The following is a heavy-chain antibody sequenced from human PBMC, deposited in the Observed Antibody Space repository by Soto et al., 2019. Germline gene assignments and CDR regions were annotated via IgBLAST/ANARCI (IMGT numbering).Heavy chain of an antibody. CDR1: GGSISSGDYY. V-gene: IGHV4-30-4*01. CDR2: IYYSGRT. Sequence: SETLSLTCTVSGGSISSGDYYWTWIRQPPGRGLEWIGYIYYSGRTCYNPSLKSRLTISLDTSKNQFSLKLTSVTAADTAVYYCARGRAHSSFDYWGQGALVTVSS. CDR3: ARGRAHSSFDY. J-gene: IGHJ4*02.